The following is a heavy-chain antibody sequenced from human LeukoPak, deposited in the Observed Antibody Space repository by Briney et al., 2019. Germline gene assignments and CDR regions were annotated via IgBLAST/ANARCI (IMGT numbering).Heavy chain of an antibody. V-gene: IGHV3-7*01. Sequence: PGGSLRLSCAASGFTFSSYWMSWVRQAPGKGLEWVAHIKKDGSEKYYVDSVKGRFTISRDNAKNSLYLQMNSLRAEDTAVYYCARALYSSGWSGFDYWGQGTLVTVCS. D-gene: IGHD6-19*01. CDR3: ARALYSSGWSGFDY. CDR2: IKKDGSEK. J-gene: IGHJ4*02. CDR1: GFTFSSYW.